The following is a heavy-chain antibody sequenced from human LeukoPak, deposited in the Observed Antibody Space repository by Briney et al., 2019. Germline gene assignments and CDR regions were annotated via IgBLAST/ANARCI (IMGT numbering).Heavy chain of an antibody. Sequence: SETLSLTCAVYGGSFSGYYWSWIRQPPGKGLEWIGEINHSGSTNYNPSLKSRVTISVDTSKNQFSLKLSSVTAADTAVYYCARSGYSSGWYGDYWGQGTLVTVSS. CDR2: INHSGST. J-gene: IGHJ4*02. CDR3: ARSGYSSGWYGDY. CDR1: GGSFSGYY. D-gene: IGHD6-19*01. V-gene: IGHV4-34*01.